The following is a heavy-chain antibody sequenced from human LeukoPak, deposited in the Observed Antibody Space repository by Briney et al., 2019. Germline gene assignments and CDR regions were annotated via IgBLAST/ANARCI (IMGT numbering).Heavy chain of an antibody. D-gene: IGHD2-8*01. J-gene: IGHJ5*02. CDR2: ICHSGST. CDR1: GYSISSGYY. CDR3: ARNIVLMVYASNWFDP. V-gene: IGHV4-38-2*02. Sequence: EPLSLPFTVSGYSISSGYYWGWIRQPPGKGLEWIGSICHSGSTYYNPSLKSRVTISVDTSKNQFSLKLSSVTAADTAVYYCARNIVLMVYASNWFDPWGQGTLVTVSS.